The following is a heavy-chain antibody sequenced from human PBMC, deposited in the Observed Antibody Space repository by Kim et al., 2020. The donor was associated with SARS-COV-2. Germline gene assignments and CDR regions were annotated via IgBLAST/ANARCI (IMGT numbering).Heavy chain of an antibody. Sequence: GGSLRLSCGASGFSFSSYPMNWVRQAPGKGPYWISYISASGSAIYFADSVKGRFTISRDNAQNTLYLQMNSLRDEDTAVYYCARERDYRGTEDDAFDLWGQGTLVTVSS. CDR3: ARERDYRGTEDDAFDL. D-gene: IGHD3-10*01. CDR2: ISASGSAI. V-gene: IGHV3-48*02. J-gene: IGHJ3*01. CDR1: GFSFSSYP.